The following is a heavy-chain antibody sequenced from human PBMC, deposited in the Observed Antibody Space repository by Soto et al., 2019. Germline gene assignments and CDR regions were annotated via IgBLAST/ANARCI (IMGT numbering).Heavy chain of an antibody. J-gene: IGHJ6*02. CDR1: GYTFTSYY. Sequence: ASVKVSCKASGYTFTSYYMHWVRQAPGQGLEWMGIINPSGGSTSYAQKFQGRVTMTRDTSTSTVYMELSSLRSEDTAVYHCARGARVAAYYYGMDVWGQGTTVTVSS. D-gene: IGHD6-13*01. CDR3: ARGARVAAYYYGMDV. V-gene: IGHV1-46*01. CDR2: INPSGGST.